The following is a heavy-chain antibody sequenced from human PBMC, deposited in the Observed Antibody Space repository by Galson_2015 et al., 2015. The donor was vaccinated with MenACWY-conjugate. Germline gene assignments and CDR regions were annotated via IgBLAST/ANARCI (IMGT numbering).Heavy chain of an antibody. CDR2: IHYSGGT. Sequence: SETLSLTCTVSGGSISSSDHYCAWILQPPGKGLEWIGNIHYSGGTYYNPSLKSRLTTSVDTSENQFSLKLSSVTAADTAVYYCARRRPRDMGGGFDIWGQGTIVTVAS. J-gene: IGHJ3*02. CDR3: ARRRPRDMGGGFDI. D-gene: IGHD2-15*01. CDR1: GGSISSSDHY. V-gene: IGHV4-39*01.